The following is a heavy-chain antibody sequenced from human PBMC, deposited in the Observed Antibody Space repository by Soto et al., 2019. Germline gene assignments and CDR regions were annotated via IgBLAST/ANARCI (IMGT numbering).Heavy chain of an antibody. Sequence: DVQLLESGGNLVQPGGSLRLSCAASGFIFSRYAMSWVRQAPGKGLEWVSGISGSGGRSDYADSVKGRFTISRDNSKNMLFLQMDSLRAEDTAVYYCAKEPRTVILYNRFDPWGQGTLVTVSS. J-gene: IGHJ5*02. D-gene: IGHD3-22*01. CDR3: AKEPRTVILYNRFDP. CDR1: GFIFSRYA. CDR2: ISGSGGRS. V-gene: IGHV3-23*01.